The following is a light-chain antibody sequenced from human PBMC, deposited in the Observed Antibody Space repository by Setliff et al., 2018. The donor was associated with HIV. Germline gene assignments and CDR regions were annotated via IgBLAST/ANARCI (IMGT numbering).Light chain of an antibody. CDR2: QAS. J-gene: IGLJ1*01. CDR3: CSNTGSNTYV. Sequence: QSALTQPAYVSGSPGQSITISCTGTSGDVGRYNLVSWYQQQPGKPPKLMIYQASKRPSGVSNRFSGSKSGNTASLTISGLQAEDEADYYCCSNTGSNTYVFGTGTKAT. CDR1: SGDVGRYNL. V-gene: IGLV2-23*01.